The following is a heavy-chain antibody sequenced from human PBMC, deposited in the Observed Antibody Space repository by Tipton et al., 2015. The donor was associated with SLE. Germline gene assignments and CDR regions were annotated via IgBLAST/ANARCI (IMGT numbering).Heavy chain of an antibody. CDR1: DGSIRSTNYY. Sequence: TLSLTCTVSDGSIRSTNYYWGWIRQPPGKGLEWIGEINHSGSTNYNPSLKSRVTISEDASKNQFSLKMNSVTAADTAVYYCARGGRTIATRQGWFDPWGQGTRVTVSS. CDR3: ARGGRTIATRQGWFDP. J-gene: IGHJ5*02. CDR2: INHSGST. V-gene: IGHV4-39*07. D-gene: IGHD6-6*01.